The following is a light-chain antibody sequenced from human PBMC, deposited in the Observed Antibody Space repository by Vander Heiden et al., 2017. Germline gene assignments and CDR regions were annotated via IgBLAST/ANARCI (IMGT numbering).Light chain of an antibody. CDR2: SAS. CDR3: MQSIQTPHT. J-gene: IGKJ2*01. V-gene: IGKV2-28*01. CDR1: QSLLHTNRKSF. Sequence: EIVMTQSALFLPVTPAEPACIASRSSQSLLHTNRKSFLDWYLQRPGQSPQLLIYSASNRASGVPDRFSGSGSGTDFTLKISRVEAEDVGVYYCMQSIQTPHTFGQGTKLEIK.